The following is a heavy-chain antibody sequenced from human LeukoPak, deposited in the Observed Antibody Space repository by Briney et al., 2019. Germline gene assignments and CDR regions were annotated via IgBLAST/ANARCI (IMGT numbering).Heavy chain of an antibody. CDR1: GFSLSSYW. D-gene: IGHD6-19*01. J-gene: IGHJ4*02. V-gene: IGHV3-7*04. Sequence: GGSLRLSCAASGFSLSSYWMNWVRQAPGKGPEWVANIEKDGSEKNYVDSVKGRFTISRDNAKNLVYLQMNSLRAEDTAVYFCVGGVGWLSDYWGQGTLVTVSS. CDR2: IEKDGSEK. CDR3: VGGVGWLSDY.